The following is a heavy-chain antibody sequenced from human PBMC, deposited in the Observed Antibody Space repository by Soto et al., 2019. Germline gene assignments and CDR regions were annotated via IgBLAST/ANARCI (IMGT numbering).Heavy chain of an antibody. CDR2: IIPILGIA. J-gene: IGHJ4*02. CDR3: ARDHYGSGSYVDY. V-gene: IGHV1-69*08. CDR1: GGAFSSYT. D-gene: IGHD3-10*01. Sequence: QVQLVQSGAEVKKPGSSVKVSCKASGGAFSSYTISWVRQAPGQGLEWMGRIIPILGIANYAQKFQGRVTITADKSTSTAYMELSSLRSEDTAVYYCARDHYGSGSYVDYWGQGTLVTVSS.